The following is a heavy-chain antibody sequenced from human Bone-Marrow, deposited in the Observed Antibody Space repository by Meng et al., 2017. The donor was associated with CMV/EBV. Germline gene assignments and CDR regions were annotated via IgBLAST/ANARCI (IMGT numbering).Heavy chain of an antibody. CDR3: AKPSPNNWLDP. CDR2: ISYDGSNE. CDR1: GGSISSSSYY. J-gene: IGHJ5*02. V-gene: IGHV3-30*18. Sequence: LSLTCTVSGGSISSSSYYWGWVRQAPGKGLEWVAVISYDGSNEYYADSVKGRFTISRDNSKNTLFLQMNNLRAEDTAVYYCAKPSPNNWLDPWGQGTLVTVSS.